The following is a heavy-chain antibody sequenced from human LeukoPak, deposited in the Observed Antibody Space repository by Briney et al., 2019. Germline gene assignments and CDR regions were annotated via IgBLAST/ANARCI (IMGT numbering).Heavy chain of an antibody. J-gene: IGHJ6*02. CDR1: GGSISSYY. CDR3: ARDHGLGMDV. D-gene: IGHD3/OR15-3a*01. CDR2: IYYSGST. Sequence: KPSETLSLTCTVSGGSISSYYWSWIRQPPGKGLEWIGYIYYSGSTNYNPSLKSRVTISVDTSKNQFSLKLSSVTAADTAVYFCARDHGLGMDVWGQGTTVTVSS. V-gene: IGHV4-59*01.